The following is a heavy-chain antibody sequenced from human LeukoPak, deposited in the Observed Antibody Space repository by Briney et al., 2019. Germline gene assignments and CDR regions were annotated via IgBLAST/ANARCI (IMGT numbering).Heavy chain of an antibody. J-gene: IGHJ4*02. Sequence: GRSLRLSCAASGFTFSGSAMHWVHQASGKGLEWVGRIRSKANSYATAYAASVKGRFTISRDDSKNTAYLQMNSLKTEDTAVYYCTRPIDPYWGQGTLVTVSS. CDR1: GFTFSGSA. CDR2: IRSKANSYAT. V-gene: IGHV3-73*01. D-gene: IGHD3-9*01. CDR3: TRPIDPY.